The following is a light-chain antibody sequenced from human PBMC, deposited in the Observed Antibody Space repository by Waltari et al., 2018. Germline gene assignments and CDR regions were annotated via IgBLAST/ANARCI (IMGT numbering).Light chain of an antibody. CDR3: CSYAGSRTPWV. CDR1: SSDVGNYNF. J-gene: IGLJ3*02. CDR2: EGS. Sequence: QSALTQPASVSGSPGQSITISCTGSSSDVGNYNFVSWYQQHPDEAPKIVIYEGSKRPSGICLRFSGSTSDNTASLTMSRLQAEDEAYYYCCSYAGSRTPWVFGGGTRVTVL. V-gene: IGLV2-23*01.